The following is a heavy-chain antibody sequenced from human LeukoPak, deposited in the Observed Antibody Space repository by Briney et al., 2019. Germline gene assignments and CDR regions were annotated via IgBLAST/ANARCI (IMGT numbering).Heavy chain of an antibody. J-gene: IGHJ4*02. D-gene: IGHD4-23*01. CDR1: GFTVSRNY. CDR2: ISSSSSYI. Sequence: PGGSLRLSCAVSGFTVSRNYMSWVRQAPGKGLEWVSSISSSSSYIYYADSVKGRFTISRDNAKNSLYLQMNSLRAEDTAVYYCARDHATVGYWGQGTLVTVSS. V-gene: IGHV3-21*01. CDR3: ARDHATVGY.